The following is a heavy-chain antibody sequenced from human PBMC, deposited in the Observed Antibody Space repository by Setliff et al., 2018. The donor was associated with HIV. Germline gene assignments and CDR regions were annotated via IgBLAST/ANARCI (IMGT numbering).Heavy chain of an antibody. J-gene: IGHJ6*03. V-gene: IGHV4-39*07. D-gene: IGHD5-18*01. CDR3: ASSIRGYSYGTGYYYMDV. CDR1: GGSVSSSSYY. CDR2: VFYSGST. Sequence: PSETLSLTCTVSGGSVSSSSYYWGWIRQPPGKELEWIGSVFYSGSTHYNPSLKSRVTISVDTSKNQFSLKLTSVTAADTAVYYCASSIRGYSYGTGYYYMDVWGKGTRVTVSS.